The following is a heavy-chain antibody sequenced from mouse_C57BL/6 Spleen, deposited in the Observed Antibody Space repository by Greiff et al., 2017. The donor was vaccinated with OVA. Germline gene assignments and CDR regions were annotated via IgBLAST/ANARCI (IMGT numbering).Heavy chain of an antibody. V-gene: IGHV1-19*01. CDR2: INPYNGGT. Sequence: VQLQQSGPVLVKPGASVKMSCKASGYTFTDYYMNWVKQSHGKSLEWIGVINPYNGGTSYNQKFKGKATLTVDKSSSTAYMELNSLTSEDSAVYYCARSIYGSSPYWYFDVWGTGTTVTVSS. CDR1: GYTFTDYY. CDR3: ARSIYGSSPYWYFDV. D-gene: IGHD1-1*01. J-gene: IGHJ1*03.